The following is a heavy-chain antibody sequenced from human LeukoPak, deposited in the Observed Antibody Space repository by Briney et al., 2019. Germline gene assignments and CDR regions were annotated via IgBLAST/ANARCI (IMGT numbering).Heavy chain of an antibody. CDR1: GFTFINAW. D-gene: IGHD2-2*01. J-gene: IGHJ4*02. V-gene: IGHV3-15*01. CDR2: TEAGTT. Sequence: GGSLRLSCAASGFTFINAWVSWVRQAPGKGLEWVKTEAGTTDYAAPVKGRFTISRDDSKNTLYLQMNSLKTEDTAMYYCTTQYCSSTTWLYPFDYWGQGTLVTVSS. CDR3: TTQYCSSTTWLYPFDY.